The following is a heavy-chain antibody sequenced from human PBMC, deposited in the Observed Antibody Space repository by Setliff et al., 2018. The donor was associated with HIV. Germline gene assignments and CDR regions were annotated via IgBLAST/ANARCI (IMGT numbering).Heavy chain of an antibody. V-gene: IGHV3-48*01. CDR3: AKQSLYNSGWPLPFDY. Sequence: GSLRLSCTASGFTFSRYSMNWVRQAPGKGLEWVAYITADSKIISYAESVKGRFTISRDNAKNSVYLQVNSLRVEDTAMYYCAKQSLYNSGWPLPFDYWGQGTLVTVSS. J-gene: IGHJ4*02. CDR1: GFTFSRYS. D-gene: IGHD6-19*01. CDR2: ITADSKII.